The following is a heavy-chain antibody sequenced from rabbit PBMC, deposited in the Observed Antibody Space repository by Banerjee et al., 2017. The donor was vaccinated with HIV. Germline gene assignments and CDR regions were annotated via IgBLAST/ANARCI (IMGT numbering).Heavy chain of an antibody. D-gene: IGHD4-1*01. Sequence: QEQLEESGGDLVKPEGSLTLTCTASGFSFSSGYVMCWVRQAPGKGLEWIACIYAGSSGSTYYASWAKGRFTISKTSSTTVTLQMTSLTAADTATYFCARDLAGVIGWNFNLWGPGTLVTVS. CDR1: GFSFSSGYV. V-gene: IGHV1S45*01. J-gene: IGHJ4*01. CDR3: ARDLAGVIGWNFNL. CDR2: IYAGSSGST.